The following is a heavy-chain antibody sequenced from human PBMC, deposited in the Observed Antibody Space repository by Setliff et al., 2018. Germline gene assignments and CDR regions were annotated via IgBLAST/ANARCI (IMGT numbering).Heavy chain of an antibody. Sequence: SETLSLTCTVSDDFFNFGHWLSWVRQSPGRGLQWIGDISHTGSTNYSPSLRSQVTVSVDKSKNQFSLKVDSVTDADTAVYFCARAAARAEYSDTSAYLPFDFWGLGTLVTVSS. J-gene: IGHJ4*02. CDR2: ISHTGST. D-gene: IGHD3-16*01. CDR1: DDFFNFGHW. CDR3: ARAAARAEYSDTSAYLPFDF. V-gene: IGHV4-4*02.